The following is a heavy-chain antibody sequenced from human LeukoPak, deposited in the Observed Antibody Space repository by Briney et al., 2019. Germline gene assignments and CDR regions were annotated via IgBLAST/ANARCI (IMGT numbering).Heavy chain of an antibody. J-gene: IGHJ4*02. Sequence: PSETLSLTCAVYGGSFSGYYWSWIRQPPGKGLEWIGEINHSGSTNYSPSLKSRVTISVDTSKNQFSLKLSSVTAADTAVYYCARVFSAYGRYYFDYWGQGTLVTVSS. D-gene: IGHD2-21*01. V-gene: IGHV4-34*01. CDR1: GGSFSGYY. CDR3: ARVFSAYGRYYFDY. CDR2: INHSGST.